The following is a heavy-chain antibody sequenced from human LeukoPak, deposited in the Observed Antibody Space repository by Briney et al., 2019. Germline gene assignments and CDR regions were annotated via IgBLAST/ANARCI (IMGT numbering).Heavy chain of an antibody. CDR2: ITGGGDDT. Sequence: GGSLRLSCAASGFTFSSYWMNWVRQAPGKGLEWVSVITGGGDDTRYADSVKGRFTISRDNSRNTLYLQMNSLRVEDTAVYYCAKGRGAVAPTGRIFDFWGQGILVTVSS. D-gene: IGHD2-15*01. CDR3: AKGRGAVAPTGRIFDF. CDR1: GFTFSSYW. V-gene: IGHV3-23*01. J-gene: IGHJ5*01.